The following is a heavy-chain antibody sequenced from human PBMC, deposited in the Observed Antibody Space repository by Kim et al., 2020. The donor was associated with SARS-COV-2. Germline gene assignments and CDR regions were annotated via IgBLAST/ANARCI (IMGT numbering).Heavy chain of an antibody. J-gene: IGHJ6*02. CDR3: ARDGEYYYGSGSDFYYYYGMDV. CDR1: GYTFTSYG. CDR2: ISAYNGNT. V-gene: IGHV1-18*01. D-gene: IGHD3-10*01. Sequence: ASVKVSCKASGYTFTSYGISWVRQAPGQGLEWMGWISAYNGNTNYAQKLQGRVTMTTDTSTSTAYMELRSLRSDDTAVYYCARDGEYYYGSGSDFYYYYGMDVWGQGTTVTVSS.